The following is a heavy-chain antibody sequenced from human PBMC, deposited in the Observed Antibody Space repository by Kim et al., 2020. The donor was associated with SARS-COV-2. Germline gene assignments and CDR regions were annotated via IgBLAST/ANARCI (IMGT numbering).Heavy chain of an antibody. CDR2: ISWNSGSI. J-gene: IGHJ6*02. V-gene: IGHV3-9*01. CDR1: GFTFGDYA. Sequence: GGSLRLSCAASGFTFGDYAMHWVRQAPGKGLEWVSGISWNSGSIGYADSVKGRFTISRDNAKNSLYLQMNSLRAEDTALYYCAKDLPGRLGRYYYYGMDVWGQGTTVTVSS. CDR3: AKDLPGRLGRYYYYGMDV. D-gene: IGHD3-16*01.